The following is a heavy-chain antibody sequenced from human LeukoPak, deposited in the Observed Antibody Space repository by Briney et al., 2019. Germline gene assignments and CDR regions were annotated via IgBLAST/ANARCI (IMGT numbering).Heavy chain of an antibody. CDR3: ARHRLIDYYGSGSYYKGRWFDP. J-gene: IGHJ5*02. CDR2: IYTSGST. Sequence: SETLSLTCTVSGGSISSYYWSWIRQPAGKGLEWIGRIYTSGSTNYNPSLKSRVTMSVDTSKNQFSLKLSSVTAADTAVYYCARHRLIDYYGSGSYYKGRWFDPWGQGTLVTVSS. V-gene: IGHV4-4*07. D-gene: IGHD3-10*01. CDR1: GGSISSYY.